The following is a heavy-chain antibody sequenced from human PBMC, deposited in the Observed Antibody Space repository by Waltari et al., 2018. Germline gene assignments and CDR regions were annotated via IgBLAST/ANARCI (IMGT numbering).Heavy chain of an antibody. CDR1: GGSFSGYY. CDR2: INRSGNT. J-gene: IGHJ4*02. Sequence: QVQLQQWGAGLLKPSETLFLTCAVYGGSFSGYYWSWIRQPLGKGLEWIGEINRSGNTNYNPSLKSRVTIAVDTSKNQFSLKLSSVTAADTAVYYCARGSRAAAGTFYFDYWGQGTLVTVSS. V-gene: IGHV4-34*01. D-gene: IGHD6-13*01. CDR3: ARGSRAAAGTFYFDY.